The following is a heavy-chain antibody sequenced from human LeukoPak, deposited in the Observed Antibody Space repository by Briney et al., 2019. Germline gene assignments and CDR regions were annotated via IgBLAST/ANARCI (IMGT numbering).Heavy chain of an antibody. V-gene: IGHV3-30*04. CDR2: ISYDGSNK. J-gene: IGHJ4*02. CDR3: AKASFTMIVVAPMDY. Sequence: GSLRLSCAASGFTFSSYAMHWVRQAPGKGLEWVAVISYDGSNKYYADSVKGRFTISRDNSKNTLYLQMSSLRAEDTAVYYCAKASFTMIVVAPMDYWGQGTLVTVSS. CDR1: GFTFSSYA. D-gene: IGHD3-22*01.